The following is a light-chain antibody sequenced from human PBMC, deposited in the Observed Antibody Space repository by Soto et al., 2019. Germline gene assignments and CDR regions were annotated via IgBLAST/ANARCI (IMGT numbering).Light chain of an antibody. CDR1: SSDVGGFNY. J-gene: IGLJ3*02. Sequence: QSALTQPASVSGSPGQSITISCTGTSSDVGGFNYVSWYQQHPGKAPKLMIYDVSNRPSGVSNRISGSKSGNTASLTISGLQAEDEADYYCSSYTSSSSLAVFGGGTKVTVL. V-gene: IGLV2-14*03. CDR2: DVS. CDR3: SSYTSSSSLAV.